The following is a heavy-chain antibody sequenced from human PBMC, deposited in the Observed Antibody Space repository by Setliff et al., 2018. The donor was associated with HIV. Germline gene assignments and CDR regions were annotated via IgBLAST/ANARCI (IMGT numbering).Heavy chain of an antibody. V-gene: IGHV1-2*02. D-gene: IGHD3-10*01. CDR3: ARVISGRGRELPDFDY. CDR2: INPYSGVT. Sequence: ASVKVSCKAPGYTFTGYFLHWVRQAPGQGLEWMGWINPYSGVTKYAQKFQGRVTMTGDTSISTAYMELSRLRSEDTAVYYCARVISGRGRELPDFDYWGQGTQVTVSS. CDR1: GYTFTGYF. J-gene: IGHJ4*02.